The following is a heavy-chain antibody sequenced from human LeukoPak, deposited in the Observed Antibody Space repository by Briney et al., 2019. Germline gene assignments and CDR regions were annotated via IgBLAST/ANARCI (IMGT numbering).Heavy chain of an antibody. CDR3: ARGMPHYYYMDV. J-gene: IGHJ6*03. D-gene: IGHD2-2*01. CDR2: ISSSSSYI. Sequence: GGSLRLSCAASGFTFSSYSMNWVRQAPGKGLEWVSSISSSSSYIYYADPVKGRFTISRDNAKNSLYLQMNSLRAEDTAVYYCARGMPHYYYMDVWGKGTTVTISS. CDR1: GFTFSSYS. V-gene: IGHV3-21*01.